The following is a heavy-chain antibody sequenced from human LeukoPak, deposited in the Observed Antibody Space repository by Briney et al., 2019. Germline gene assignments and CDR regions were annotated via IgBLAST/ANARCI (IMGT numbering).Heavy chain of an antibody. J-gene: IGHJ4*02. D-gene: IGHD2-21*01. CDR2: IYNSGST. Sequence: PSETLSLTCSVSGGSISKDYWSWIRQPPGKGLEWIGYIYNSGSTSYNPSLKSRVAISLDTSNTRFSLKLNSVTAADTALYYCATSARGRFSVVDYWGQGTLVIVSS. CDR3: ATSARGRFSVVDY. CDR1: GGSISKDY. V-gene: IGHV4-59*08.